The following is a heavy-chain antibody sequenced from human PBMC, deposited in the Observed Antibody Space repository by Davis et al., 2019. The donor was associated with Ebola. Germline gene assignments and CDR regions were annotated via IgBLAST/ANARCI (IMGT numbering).Heavy chain of an antibody. V-gene: IGHV3-73*01. J-gene: IGHJ4*02. CDR3: TSTTAGGDY. CDR1: GFTFSGSA. Sequence: GESLKISCAASGFTFSGSAMHWVRQASGKGLEWVGRIRSKANSYATAYAASVKGRFTISRDDSKNTAYLQINSLKTEDTAVYYCTSTTAGGDYWGQGTLVTVSS. D-gene: IGHD4-17*01. CDR2: IRSKANSYAT.